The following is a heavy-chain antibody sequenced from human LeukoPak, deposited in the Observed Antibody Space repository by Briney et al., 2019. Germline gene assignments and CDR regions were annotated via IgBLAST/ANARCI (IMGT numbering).Heavy chain of an antibody. J-gene: IGHJ3*02. Sequence: GGSLRLSCAASGFTFSSYAMTWVRQAPGKGLEWVSAISGGGGSTYYADSVKGRFTISRDNAKNSLYLQMNSLRAEDTAVYYCAREAPGAFDIWAKGQWSPSLQ. CDR1: GFTFSSYA. CDR3: AREAPGAFDI. CDR2: ISGGGGST. V-gene: IGHV3-23*01.